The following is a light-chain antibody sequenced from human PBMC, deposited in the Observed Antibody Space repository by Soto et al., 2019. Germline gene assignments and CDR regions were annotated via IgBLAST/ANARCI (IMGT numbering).Light chain of an antibody. CDR2: TAS. V-gene: IGKV1-12*01. Sequence: DIQMTQSPSSVSASVGDRVTITCRASQDINIALAWFQQKPGEAPRLLIYTASSLHSGVPSRFSGRGSGTDFPLTISSLQPEDFATYYCHQGNSFPLTFGGGTKVEIK. CDR3: HQGNSFPLT. J-gene: IGKJ4*01. CDR1: QDINIA.